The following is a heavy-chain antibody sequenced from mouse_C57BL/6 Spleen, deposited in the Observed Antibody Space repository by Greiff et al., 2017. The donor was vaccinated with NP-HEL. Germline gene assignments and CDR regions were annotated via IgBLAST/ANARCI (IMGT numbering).Heavy chain of an antibody. CDR3: ARGSIYDGYPFAY. J-gene: IGHJ3*01. V-gene: IGHV1-47*01. D-gene: IGHD2-3*01. Sequence: QVQLKESGAELVKPGASVKMSCKASGYTFTTYPIEWMKQNHGKSLEWIGNFHPYNDDTKYNEKFKGKATLTVEKSSSTVYLELSRLTSDDSAVYYCARGSIYDGYPFAYWGQGTLVTVSA. CDR1: GYTFTTYP. CDR2: FHPYNDDT.